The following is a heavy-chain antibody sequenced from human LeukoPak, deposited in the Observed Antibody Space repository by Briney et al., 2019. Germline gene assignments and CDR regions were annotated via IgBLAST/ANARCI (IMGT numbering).Heavy chain of an antibody. D-gene: IGHD4-17*01. CDR3: ARDYGDSLSYYFYYMDV. CDR1: GGSFSGYY. V-gene: IGHV4-34*01. Sequence: SETLSLTCAVYGGSFSGYYWSWIRQPPGKGLEWIGEINHSGSTNYNPSLKSRVTISVDTSKNQFSLKLSSVTAADTAVYYCARDYGDSLSYYFYYMDVWGKGTTVTVSS. J-gene: IGHJ6*03. CDR2: INHSGST.